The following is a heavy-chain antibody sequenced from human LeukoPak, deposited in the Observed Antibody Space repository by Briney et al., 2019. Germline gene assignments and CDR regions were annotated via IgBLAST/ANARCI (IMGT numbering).Heavy chain of an antibody. Sequence: SETLSLTCAVYGGSFSGYYWSWIRQPPGKGLEWIGEINHSGSTNYNPSLKSRVTISVDTSKNQFSLKLSSVTAADTAVYYCARLAAVGNNLVYYFDYWGQGTLVTVSS. CDR2: INHSGST. D-gene: IGHD6-13*01. J-gene: IGHJ4*02. CDR3: ARLAAVGNNLVYYFDY. V-gene: IGHV4-34*01. CDR1: GGSFSGYY.